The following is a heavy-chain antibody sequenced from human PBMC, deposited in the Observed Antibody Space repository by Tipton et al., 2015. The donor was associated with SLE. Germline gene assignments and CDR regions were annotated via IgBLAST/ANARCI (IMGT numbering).Heavy chain of an antibody. J-gene: IGHJ4*02. CDR2: IYDSGST. V-gene: IGHV4-59*08. Sequence: TLSLTCTVSGGSISGHYRSWIWQPPGKGLEWIGYIYDSGSTSYNPSLKSRVTISEDTSKQQFSLKLSSLSAADTAVYFCARTPGSGWQYYFDYWGQGTLVTVSS. D-gene: IGHD6-19*01. CDR3: ARTPGSGWQYYFDY. CDR1: GGSISGHY.